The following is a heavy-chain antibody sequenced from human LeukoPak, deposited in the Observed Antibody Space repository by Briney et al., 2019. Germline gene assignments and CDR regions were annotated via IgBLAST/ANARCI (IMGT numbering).Heavy chain of an antibody. V-gene: IGHV4-31*03. CDR1: GGSISSGGYY. J-gene: IGHJ4*02. D-gene: IGHD3-22*01. Sequence: SQTLSLTCTVSGGSISSGGYYWSWIRQHPGKGLEWIGYIYYSGSTYYNPSLKSRVTISVDTSKNQFSLKLSSVTAADTAVYYCARESRQYYYDSSEPPVDPQTRDYWGQGTLVTVSS. CDR3: ARESRQYYYDSSEPPVDPQTRDY. CDR2: IYYSGST.